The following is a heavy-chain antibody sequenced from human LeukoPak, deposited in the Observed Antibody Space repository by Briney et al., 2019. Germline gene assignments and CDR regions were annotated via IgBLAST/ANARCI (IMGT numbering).Heavy chain of an antibody. D-gene: IGHD3-9*01. CDR1: GFTFSSYA. V-gene: IGHV3-23*01. CDR2: ISGSGGST. Sequence: QSGGSLRLFCAAAGFTFSSYAMSWVRQAAGEWLESVSAISGSGGSTYYAETVKCRFTISRDSSKSTRYLQMNSLRAEDTAVYYCAKDGSLGYFDWLLRDYYYYGMDVCGQGTTVTVSS. CDR3: AKDGSLGYFDWLLRDYYYYGMDV. J-gene: IGHJ6*02.